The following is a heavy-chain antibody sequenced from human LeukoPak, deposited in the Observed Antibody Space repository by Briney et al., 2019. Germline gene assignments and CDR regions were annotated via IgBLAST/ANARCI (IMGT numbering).Heavy chain of an antibody. CDR2: INSDGSST. CDR1: GFTFSSYW. CDR3: ARVIVGATPFPFDY. V-gene: IGHV3-74*01. Sequence: GGSLRLSCAASGFTFSSYWMHWVRQAPGKRLVWVSRINSDGSSTSYADSVKGRFTISRDNAKNTLYLQMNSLRAEDTAVYYCARVIVGATPFPFDYWGQGTLVTVSS. J-gene: IGHJ4*02. D-gene: IGHD1-26*01.